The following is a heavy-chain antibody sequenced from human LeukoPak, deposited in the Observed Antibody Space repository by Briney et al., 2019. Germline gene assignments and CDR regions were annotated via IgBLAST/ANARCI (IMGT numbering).Heavy chain of an antibody. CDR3: ASRRGGYYYYGMDV. CDR1: GGSISSGGYY. Sequence: PSQTLSLTCTVSGGSISSGGYYWSWIRLHPGKGLEWIGYIYYSGSTCYNPSLKSRVTISVDTSKNQFSLKLSSVTAADTAVYYCASRRGGYYYYGMDVWGKGTTVTVSS. CDR2: IYYSGST. J-gene: IGHJ6*04. D-gene: IGHD3-10*01. V-gene: IGHV4-31*03.